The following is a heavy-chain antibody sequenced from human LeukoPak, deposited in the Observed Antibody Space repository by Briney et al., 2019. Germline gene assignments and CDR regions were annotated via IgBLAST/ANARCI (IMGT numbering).Heavy chain of an antibody. J-gene: IGHJ4*02. CDR3: ARMKLNYYGSGSSSSYFDY. CDR2: IYYSGST. Sequence: PSETLSLTCTVSGGSISSYYWSWIRQPPGKGLEWIGYIYYSGSTNYNPSLKSRVTISVDTSKNQFSLKLSSVTAADTAVYYCARMKLNYYGSGSSSSYFDYWGQGTLVTVSS. V-gene: IGHV4-59*01. D-gene: IGHD3-10*01. CDR1: GGSISSYY.